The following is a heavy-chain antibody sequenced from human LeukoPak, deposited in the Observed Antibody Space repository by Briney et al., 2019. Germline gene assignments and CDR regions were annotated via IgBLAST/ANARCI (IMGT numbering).Heavy chain of an antibody. Sequence: ASVKVSCKASGYTFTSYDINWVRQATGQGLEWMGWMNPNSGNTGYAQKFQGRVTMTRDMSTSTVYMELSSLRSEDTAVYYCARAAGENYYDSSGYYHTHDAFDIWGQGAMVTVSS. CDR3: ARAAGENYYDSSGYYHTHDAFDI. CDR1: GYTFTSYD. J-gene: IGHJ3*02. V-gene: IGHV1-8*02. D-gene: IGHD3-22*01. CDR2: MNPNSGNT.